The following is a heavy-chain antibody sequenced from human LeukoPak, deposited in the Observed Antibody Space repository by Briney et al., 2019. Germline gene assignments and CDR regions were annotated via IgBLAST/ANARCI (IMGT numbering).Heavy chain of an antibody. CDR2: ISSSGSTI. D-gene: IGHD4-17*01. CDR3: ARAAMTTVTRDNWFDP. CDR1: GFTFSDYY. V-gene: IGHV3-11*01. J-gene: IGHJ5*02. Sequence: KPGGSLRLSCAASGFTFSDYYMSWIRQAPGKGLEWVSYISSSGSTIYYADSVKGRFTISRDNAKNSLYPQMNSLRAEDTAVYYCARAAMTTVTRDNWFDPWGQGTLVTVSS.